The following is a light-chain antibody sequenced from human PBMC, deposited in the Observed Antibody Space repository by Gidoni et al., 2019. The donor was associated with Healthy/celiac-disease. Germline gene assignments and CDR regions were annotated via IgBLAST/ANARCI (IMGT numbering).Light chain of an antibody. CDR1: QSVSSY. V-gene: IGKV3-11*01. CDR2: DAS. J-gene: IGKJ3*01. CDR3: QQRSNWSLI. Sequence: ETVLPQSLATLSLSPGKSATPSCRTSQSVSSYLAWYKQKPGQAPRLLIYDASNRATGIPARFSGSGSGTDFTLTISSLEPEDFAVYYCQQRSNWSLIFGPGTKVDIK.